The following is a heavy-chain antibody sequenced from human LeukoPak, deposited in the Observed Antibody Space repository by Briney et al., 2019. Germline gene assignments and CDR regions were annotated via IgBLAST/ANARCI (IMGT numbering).Heavy chain of an antibody. Sequence: GGSLRLSCAASGFTFSSYAMSWVRQAPGKGLEWVSAISGTGGSTYYADSVKGRFTISRDNSKSTLYLQMNSLRAEDMAVYYCAKGVVPAAMSGADSWGQGTLVTVSS. CDR3: AKGVVPAAMSGADS. D-gene: IGHD2-2*01. CDR2: ISGTGGST. V-gene: IGHV3-23*01. J-gene: IGHJ4*02. CDR1: GFTFSSYA.